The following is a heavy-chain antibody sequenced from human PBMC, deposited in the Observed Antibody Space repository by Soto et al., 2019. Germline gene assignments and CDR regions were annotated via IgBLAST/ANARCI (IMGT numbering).Heavy chain of an antibody. CDR2: MGGSVDSK. V-gene: IGHV3-23*01. CDR3: ARDQISGWYDN. Sequence: EVQLLESGGGLVKPGGSLRLSCAASGFAFGRYALSWVRQAPGKGLEWFSAMGGSVDSKSYADSVKGRFTISRDDPKNTLFLEMNSLRPEDTAIYFCARDQISGWYDNWGQGTLVTVSS. CDR1: GFAFGRYA. D-gene: IGHD6-19*01. J-gene: IGHJ5*02.